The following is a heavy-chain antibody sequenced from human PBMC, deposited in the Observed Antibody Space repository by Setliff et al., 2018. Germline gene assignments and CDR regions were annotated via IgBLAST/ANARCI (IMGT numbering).Heavy chain of an antibody. CDR3: ARGLGYYGSESYYFDP. V-gene: IGHV3-48*03. CDR2: ISSSGSTT. J-gene: IGHJ5*02. Sequence: GGSLRLSCAASGFTFSSYGMNWVRQAPGKGLEWVSYISSSGSTTYYADSVKGRFTISRDNAKNSLYLQMNSLRAADTAVYYCARGLGYYGSESYYFDPWGQGTLVTVSS. CDR1: GFTFSSYG. D-gene: IGHD3-10*01.